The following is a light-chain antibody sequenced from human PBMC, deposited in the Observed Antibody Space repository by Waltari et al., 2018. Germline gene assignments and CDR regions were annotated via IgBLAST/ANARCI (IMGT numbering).Light chain of an antibody. CDR2: GAS. J-gene: IGKJ2*01. Sequence: EIVMTQSPATLSVSPGERATLSCRASQSVSSNLAWYQQKPGQALRLLIYGASTRATGIPGRFVGSGSGTEFTLTISRLQSEDFAVYYCQQYSNWPYTFGQGTKLEIK. V-gene: IGKV3-15*01. CDR3: QQYSNWPYT. CDR1: QSVSSN.